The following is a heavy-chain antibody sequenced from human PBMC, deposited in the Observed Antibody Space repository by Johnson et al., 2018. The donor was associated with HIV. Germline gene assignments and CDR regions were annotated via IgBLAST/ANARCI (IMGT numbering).Heavy chain of an antibody. CDR1: GFTFSDHW. CDR2: IRYDGTNK. D-gene: IGHD6-19*01. V-gene: IGHV3-30*02. Sequence: QVQLVESGGGLVQRGGSLRLSCDASGFTFSDHWMNWVHQAPGKRLEWVAFIRYDGTNKYYADSVKGRFTISRDNSKNTLYLQMNSLRAEDTAVYYCARVPGIAVAAGGAFDIWGQGTMVTVSS. J-gene: IGHJ3*02. CDR3: ARVPGIAVAAGGAFDI.